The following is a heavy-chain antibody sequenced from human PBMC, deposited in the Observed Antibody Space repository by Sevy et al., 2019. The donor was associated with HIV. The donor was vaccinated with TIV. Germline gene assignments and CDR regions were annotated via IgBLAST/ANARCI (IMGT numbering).Heavy chain of an antibody. CDR1: GYTFTGYY. V-gene: IGHV1-2*02. D-gene: IGHD3-10*01. J-gene: IGHJ3*02. Sequence: ASVKVSCKASGYTFTGYYMHWVRQAPGQGLEWMGWINPNSGGTNYAQKFQGRVTMTRDTSISTAYMELSRLRSDDTAVYYCVRSIGAGNPDAFDIWGQGTMVTVSS. CDR2: INPNSGGT. CDR3: VRSIGAGNPDAFDI.